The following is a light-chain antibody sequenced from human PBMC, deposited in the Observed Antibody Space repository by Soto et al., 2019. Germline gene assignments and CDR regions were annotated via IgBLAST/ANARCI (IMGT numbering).Light chain of an antibody. CDR3: QAWDRTAPVV. CDR1: KLGERY. Sequence: SYELTQPPSVSVSPGQTATITCSGDKLGERYVCWYQQKPCQSPVLVLYQDTKRPSGIPERFSGSNSGNTAALTISGTQAMDEADYYCQAWDRTAPVVFGGGTKLTVL. J-gene: IGLJ2*01. V-gene: IGLV3-1*01. CDR2: QDT.